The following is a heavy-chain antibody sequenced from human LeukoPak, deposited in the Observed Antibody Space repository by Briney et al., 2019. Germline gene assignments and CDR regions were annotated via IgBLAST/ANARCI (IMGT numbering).Heavy chain of an antibody. J-gene: IGHJ4*02. CDR2: INPNSGGT. D-gene: IGHD5-24*01. V-gene: IGHV1-2*02. CDR1: GYTFTGYY. CDR3: ARDLDGYNPPLPFDY. Sequence: ASVKVSCKASGYTFTGYYIHWVRQAPGQGLEWMGWINPNSGGTNYAQKFQGRVTMTRDTSISTAYMELSRLRSDDTAVYYCARDLDGYNPPLPFDYWGQGTLVTVSS.